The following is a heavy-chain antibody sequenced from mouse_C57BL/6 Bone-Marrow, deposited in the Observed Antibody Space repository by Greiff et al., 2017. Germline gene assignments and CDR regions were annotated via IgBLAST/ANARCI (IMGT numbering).Heavy chain of an antibody. Sequence: QVQLQQSGAELVMPGASVKLSCKASGYTFTSYWMHWVKQRPGQGLEWIGEIDPSDSYTNYNQTFKGKSTLTVDKSSSTAYMQLSSLTSEDSAVYYCARGGWLRFAYWGQGTLVTGAA. D-gene: IGHD2-3*01. J-gene: IGHJ3*01. CDR1: GYTFTSYW. V-gene: IGHV1-69*01. CDR2: IDPSDSYT. CDR3: ARGGWLRFAY.